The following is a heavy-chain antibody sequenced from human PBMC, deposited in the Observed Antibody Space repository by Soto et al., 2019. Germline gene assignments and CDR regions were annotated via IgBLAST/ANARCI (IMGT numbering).Heavy chain of an antibody. CDR3: ARLLGYCSSTSCYAPGTNWFDP. D-gene: IGHD2-2*01. CDR2: IYYSGST. V-gene: IGHV4-31*03. J-gene: IGHJ5*02. CDR1: GGSISSGGYY. Sequence: QVQLQESGPGLLKPSQTLSLTCTVSGGSISSGGYYWSWIRQHPGKGLEWIGYIYYSGSTYYNPSLKSRVTISVDTSKNQFSLKLSSVTAADTAVYYCARLLGYCSSTSCYAPGTNWFDPWGQGTLVTVSS.